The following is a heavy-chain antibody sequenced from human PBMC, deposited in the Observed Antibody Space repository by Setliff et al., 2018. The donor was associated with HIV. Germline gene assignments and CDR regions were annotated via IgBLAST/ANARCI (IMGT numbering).Heavy chain of an antibody. Sequence: ASVKVSCKASGYTFTSYYIHWVRQAPGQGLEWMGIIKPSGGSTNYARKFQGRVTMTRDTSTSTVYMELSSLRSEDTAVYYCVRDGEYLDYYYGMGVWGQGTTVTVSS. D-gene: IGHD7-27*01. J-gene: IGHJ6*02. CDR2: IKPSGGST. V-gene: IGHV1-46*01. CDR1: GYTFTSYY. CDR3: VRDGEYLDYYYGMGV.